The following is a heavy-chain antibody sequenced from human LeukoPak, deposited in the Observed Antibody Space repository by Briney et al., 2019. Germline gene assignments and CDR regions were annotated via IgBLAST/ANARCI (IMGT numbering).Heavy chain of an antibody. CDR2: LSHNSYYI. CDR1: GFTFSSYS. J-gene: IGHJ4*02. D-gene: IGHD3-9*01. CDR3: ARVRDDTNEGYPDY. V-gene: IGHV3-21*01. Sequence: RGSLRLSCAASGFTFSSYSMTWVRQAPGKGLEWVSSLSHNSYYIYYADSVKGRFTISRDNAKNSLYLQMNSLRAEDTAVYYCARVRDDTNEGYPDYWGQGTLVTVSS.